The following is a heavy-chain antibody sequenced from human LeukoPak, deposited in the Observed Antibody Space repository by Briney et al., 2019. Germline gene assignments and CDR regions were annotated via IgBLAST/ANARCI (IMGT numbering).Heavy chain of an antibody. J-gene: IGHJ4*02. CDR1: GFTVSSNS. CDR2: IYSGGNT. CDR3: AREMADSSGWD. V-gene: IGHV3-66*01. Sequence: GSLRLSCTVSGFTVSSNSMSWVRQAPGKGLEWVSFIYSGGNTHYSDSVKGRFTISRDNSKNTLYLQMNSLRAEDTAVYYCAREMADSSGWDWGQGTLVTVSS. D-gene: IGHD6-19*01.